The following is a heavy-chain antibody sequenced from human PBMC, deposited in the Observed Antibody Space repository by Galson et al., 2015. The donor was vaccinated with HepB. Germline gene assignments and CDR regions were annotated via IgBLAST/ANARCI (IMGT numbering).Heavy chain of an antibody. J-gene: IGHJ5*01. CDR1: GYTLTELS. V-gene: IGHV1-24*01. D-gene: IGHD3-16*01. CDR2: FDPEDGET. Sequence: SVKVSCKVSGYTLTELSMHWVRQAPGKGLEWMGGFDPEDGETIYAQKFQGRVTMTEDTSTDTAYMELSSLRSEDTAVYYCATGSWRAMITFGGAAHNWFDPWGQGTLVTVSS. CDR3: ATGSWRAMITFGGAAHNWFDP.